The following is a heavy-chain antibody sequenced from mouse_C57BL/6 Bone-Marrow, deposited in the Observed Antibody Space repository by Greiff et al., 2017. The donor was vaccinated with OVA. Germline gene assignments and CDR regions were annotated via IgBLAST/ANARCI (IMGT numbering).Heavy chain of an antibody. CDR3: ARDDFDYFDY. Sequence: EVQLQQSGPELVKPGASVKISCKASGYSFTGYYMNWVKQSPEKSLEWIGEINPSTGGTTYNQKFKAKATLTVDKSSSTAYMQLKSLPSEDSAVYYCARDDFDYFDYWGQGTTLTVSS. J-gene: IGHJ2*01. CDR2: INPSTGGT. CDR1: GYSFTGYY. V-gene: IGHV1-42*01.